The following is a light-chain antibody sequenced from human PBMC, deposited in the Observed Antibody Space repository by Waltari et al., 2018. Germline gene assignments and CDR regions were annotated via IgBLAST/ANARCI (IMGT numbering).Light chain of an antibody. V-gene: IGKV1-13*02. CDR2: DAS. CDR3: QQFKIYPMT. J-gene: IGKJ5*01. Sequence: AVQLTQSPSSLSASVGDRVTITSRASQGISSALVWYQQRPGRPPKLLIYDASTLQSGVPSRFSGSGSGTDFTLTISSLQPEDLGKYYCQQFKIYPMTFGQGTRLEIK. CDR1: QGISSA.